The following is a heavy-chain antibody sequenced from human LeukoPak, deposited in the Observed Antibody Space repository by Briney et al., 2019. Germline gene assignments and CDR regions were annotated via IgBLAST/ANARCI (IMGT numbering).Heavy chain of an antibody. CDR2: IYSGGST. Sequence: GGSLRLSCAASGFTVSSNYMSWVRQAPGKGLEWVSVIYSGGSTYYEDSVKGRFTIARDNSKNTLYLQMNSMRAEDTAVYYCAREGRRSSGPFDYRGQGTLVTVSS. CDR1: GFTVSSNY. V-gene: IGHV3-53*01. D-gene: IGHD6-19*01. J-gene: IGHJ4*02. CDR3: AREGRRSSGPFDY.